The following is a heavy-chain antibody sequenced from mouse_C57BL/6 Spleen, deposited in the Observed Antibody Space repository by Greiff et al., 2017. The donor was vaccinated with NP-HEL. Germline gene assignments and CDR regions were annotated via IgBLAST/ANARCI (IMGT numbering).Heavy chain of an antibody. CDR3: ARSRGVWYFDV. CDR2: IYPGDGDT. Sequence: VQLQQSGPELVKPGASVKISCKASGYAFSSSWMNWVKQRPGKGLEWIGRIYPGDGDTNYNGKFKGKATLTADKSSSTAYMHLSSLTSEDSAVYFCARSRGVWYFDVWGTGTTVTVSS. V-gene: IGHV1-82*01. CDR1: GYAFSSSW. J-gene: IGHJ1*03.